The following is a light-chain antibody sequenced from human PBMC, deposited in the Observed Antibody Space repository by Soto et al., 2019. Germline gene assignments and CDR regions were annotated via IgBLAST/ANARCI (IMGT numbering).Light chain of an antibody. V-gene: IGKV1-5*03. CDR2: QAS. J-gene: IGKJ1*01. CDR1: QSITNW. Sequence: DIQMTQSPSTLSASVGDRVTITCRASQSITNWLAWYQQKPGKAPKLLIYQASTLESGVPSRFSGSGSGAEFTPTIRSLQPDDFATYYCQQYHSYSRTFGQGTKVDIK. CDR3: QQYHSYSRT.